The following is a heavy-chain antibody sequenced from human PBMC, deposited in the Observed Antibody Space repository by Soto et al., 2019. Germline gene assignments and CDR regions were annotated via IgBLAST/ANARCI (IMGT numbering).Heavy chain of an antibody. Sequence: ASVKVSCKTSGYTFTSYGISWVRQAPGQGLEWMGWISAYNGNTNYAQKLQGRVTMTTDTSTSTAYMELRSLRSDDTAVYYCARDREDVYSSSWYNWFDPSGQGTLVTVSS. D-gene: IGHD6-13*01. CDR1: GYTFTSYG. V-gene: IGHV1-18*01. J-gene: IGHJ5*02. CDR2: ISAYNGNT. CDR3: ARDREDVYSSSWYNWFDP.